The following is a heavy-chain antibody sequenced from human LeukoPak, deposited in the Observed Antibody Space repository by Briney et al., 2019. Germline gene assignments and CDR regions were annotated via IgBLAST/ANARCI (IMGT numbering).Heavy chain of an antibody. CDR1: GYTFTSYV. V-gene: IGHV1-8*01. CDR3: ARARRDLGAFDY. J-gene: IGHJ4*02. CDR2: MNPNCGNT. Sequence: ASVKVSCKASGYTFTSYVINWVRQATGQGLEWMGWMNPNCGNTGYAQKFQGRVAMTRNTSISTAYMELSSLRSEDTAVYYCARARRDLGAFDYWGQGTLVTVSS. D-gene: IGHD2-21*02.